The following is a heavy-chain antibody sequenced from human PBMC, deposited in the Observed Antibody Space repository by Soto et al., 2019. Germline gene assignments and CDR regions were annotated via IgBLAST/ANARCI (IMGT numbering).Heavy chain of an antibody. Sequence: EVQLVESGGGLVQPGGSLRLSCAASGFTFSSYSMNWVRQAPGKGLEWVSYISSSSSTIYYADSVKGRFTISRDNAKNSLYLQMNSLRDEDTAVYYCARDLRYSSSWYDFDYWGQGTLVTVSS. V-gene: IGHV3-48*02. D-gene: IGHD6-13*01. CDR3: ARDLRYSSSWYDFDY. CDR2: ISSSSSTI. CDR1: GFTFSSYS. J-gene: IGHJ4*02.